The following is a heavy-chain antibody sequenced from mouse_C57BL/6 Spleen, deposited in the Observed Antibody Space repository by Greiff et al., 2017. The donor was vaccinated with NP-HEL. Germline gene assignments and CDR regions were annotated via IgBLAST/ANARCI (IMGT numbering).Heavy chain of an antibody. J-gene: IGHJ4*01. V-gene: IGHV2-2*01. CDR2: IWSGGST. D-gene: IGHD2-5*01. CDR1: GFSLTSYG. CDR3: ARSPYYSKTYYAMDY. Sequence: QVQLKESGPGLVQPSQSLSITCTVSGFSLTSYGVHWVRQSPGKGLEWLGVIWSGGSTDYNAAFISRLSISKDNSKSQVFFKMNRLQADDTAIYYCARSPYYSKTYYAMDYWGQGTSVTVSA.